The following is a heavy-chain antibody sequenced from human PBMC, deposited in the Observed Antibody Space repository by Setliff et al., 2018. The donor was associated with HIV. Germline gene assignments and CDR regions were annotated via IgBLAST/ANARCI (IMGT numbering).Heavy chain of an antibody. V-gene: IGHV4-4*07. CDR2: ISISGDT. D-gene: IGHD2-2*01. CDR1: GGSVTSYY. Sequence: SETLSLTCTVSGGSVTSYYWSWIRQPAGKRLEWIGRISISGDTNYNPSLKSRATMSLDTSKNQFSLKLNSVTAADTAMYYCATFVPRTSASRPVDVWGKGTTVTVSS. CDR3: ATFVPRTSASRPVDV. J-gene: IGHJ6*04.